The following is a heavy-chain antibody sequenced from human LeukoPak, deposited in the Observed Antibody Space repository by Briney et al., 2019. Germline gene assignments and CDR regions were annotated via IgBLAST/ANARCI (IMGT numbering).Heavy chain of an antibody. CDR2: LYYSGST. CDR3: ARAGKYYYDSSGYYGANAFDI. J-gene: IGHJ3*02. CDR1: GGSISSYY. D-gene: IGHD3-22*01. Sequence: SETLSLTCTVSGGSISSYYWSWIRQPPGKGLEWIGYLYYSGSTNYNPSLKSRVTISVDTSKNQFSLRLSSVTAADTAVYYCARAGKYYYDSSGYYGANAFDIWGQGTMVTVSS. V-gene: IGHV4-59*01.